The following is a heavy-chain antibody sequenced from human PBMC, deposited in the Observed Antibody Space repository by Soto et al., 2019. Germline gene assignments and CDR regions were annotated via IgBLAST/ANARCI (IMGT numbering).Heavy chain of an antibody. CDR1: GISLSTSGVG. J-gene: IGHJ3*02. CDR3: ARGLATLPVFASDI. CDR2: VYWNDDK. D-gene: IGHD1-1*01. V-gene: IGHV2-5*01. Sequence: SGPTLVNPTHTLTLTCTLSGISLSTSGVGLGWIRQTPGKALEWLALVYWNDDKHYRPSLKSRLTITKDTSKNQAILTMTNMDPVDKATYYCARGLATLPVFASDIWGKGTEVTVSS.